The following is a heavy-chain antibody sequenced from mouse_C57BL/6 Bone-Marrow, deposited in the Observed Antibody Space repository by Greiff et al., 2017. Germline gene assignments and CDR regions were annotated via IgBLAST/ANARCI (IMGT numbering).Heavy chain of an antibody. CDR3: ARQGYGSIFDY. J-gene: IGHJ2*01. D-gene: IGHD1-1*01. CDR1: GYTFTSYW. V-gene: IGHV1-64*01. CDR2: IHPNSGST. Sequence: VQLQQPGAELVKPGASVKLSCKASGYTFTSYWMHWVKQRPGQGLEWIGMIHPNSGSTNYNEKFKSKATLTVDKSSSTAYMQPSSLTSEDSAVYYCARQGYGSIFDYWGQGTTLTVSS.